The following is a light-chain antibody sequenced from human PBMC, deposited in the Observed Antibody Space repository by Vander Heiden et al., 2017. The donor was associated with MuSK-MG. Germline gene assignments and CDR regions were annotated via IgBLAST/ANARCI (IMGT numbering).Light chain of an antibody. CDR1: QSVSSY. J-gene: IGKJ1*01. V-gene: IGKV3-11*01. CDR2: DAS. CDR3: QLRSNWPPWT. Sequence: EIVLTQSPATLSLSPGERATLSCRASQSVSSYLAWYQQKPGQAPRLLIYDASNRATGIPARFSGSGSGTDFTLTISSLEPEDFAVYYCQLRSNWPPWTFGQGTKVGIK.